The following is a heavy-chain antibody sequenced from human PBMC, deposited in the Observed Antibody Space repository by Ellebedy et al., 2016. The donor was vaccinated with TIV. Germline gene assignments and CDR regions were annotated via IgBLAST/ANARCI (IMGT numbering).Heavy chain of an antibody. CDR2: IKQDGSER. Sequence: GESLKISCAASGFTFSNCWMSWVRQAPGKGLEWVANIKQDGSERHYLDSVKGRFTISRDNAKNSLYLQMNSLRAEDTAVYYCARGRIFGVVIKRRNWFDPWGQGTLVTVSS. CDR3: ARGRIFGVVIKRRNWFDP. J-gene: IGHJ5*02. D-gene: IGHD3-3*01. CDR1: GFTFSNCW. V-gene: IGHV3-7*01.